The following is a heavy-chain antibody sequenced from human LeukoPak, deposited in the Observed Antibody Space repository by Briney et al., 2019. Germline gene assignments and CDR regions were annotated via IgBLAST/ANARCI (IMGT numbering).Heavy chain of an antibody. CDR1: GGTFSSYA. Sequence: ASVKVSCKASGGTFSSYAISWVRQAPGQGLEWMGGIIPIFGTANYAQKFQGRVTITADESTSTAYMELSSLRSEDTAVYYCARVESAYYGMDVWGQGTTVTVSS. CDR2: IIPIFGTA. J-gene: IGHJ6*02. CDR3: ARVESAYYGMDV. V-gene: IGHV1-69*01.